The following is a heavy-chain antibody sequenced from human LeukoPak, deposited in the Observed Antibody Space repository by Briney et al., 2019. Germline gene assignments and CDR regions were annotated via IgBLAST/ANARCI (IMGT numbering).Heavy chain of an antibody. CDR2: IKQDGSEK. CDR1: GFTFSSYS. CDR3: ARVEEESDAFDI. Sequence: GGSLRLSCAASGFTFSSYSMNWVRQAPGKGLEWVANIKQDGSEKYYVDSVKGRFTISRDNAKNSLYLQMNSLRAEDTAVYYCARVEEESDAFDIWGQGTMVTVSS. J-gene: IGHJ3*02. D-gene: IGHD3-10*01. V-gene: IGHV3-7*01.